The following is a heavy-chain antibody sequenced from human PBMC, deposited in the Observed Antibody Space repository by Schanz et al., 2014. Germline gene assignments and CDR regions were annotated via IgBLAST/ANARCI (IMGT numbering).Heavy chain of an antibody. J-gene: IGHJ4*02. V-gene: IGHV1-8*01. CDR1: GYTFTSYD. CDR3: ARGRTFDY. CDR2: MNPNSGNP. Sequence: QVQLVQSGAEVKKPGASVKVSCTASGYTFTSYDINWVRQAPGQGLEWLGWMNPNSGNPGFAQKFRGRVTMTRNTSMSTAYIELHILTSKDTAVYYCARGRTFDYWGQGTLVTVSS.